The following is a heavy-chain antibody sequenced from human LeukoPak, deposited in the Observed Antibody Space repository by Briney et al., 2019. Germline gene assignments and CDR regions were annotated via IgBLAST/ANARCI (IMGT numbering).Heavy chain of an antibody. D-gene: IGHD1-20*01. V-gene: IGHV1-46*01. Sequence: ASVKVSCKASGYTFTSYYMHWVRQAPGQGLEWMGTINPSGGSTSYAQKFQGRVTMTRDTSTSTVYMELSSLRSEDTAVYYCVGGNWNDEVDYWGQGTLVTVSS. CDR2: INPSGGST. J-gene: IGHJ4*02. CDR3: VGGNWNDEVDY. CDR1: GYTFTSYY.